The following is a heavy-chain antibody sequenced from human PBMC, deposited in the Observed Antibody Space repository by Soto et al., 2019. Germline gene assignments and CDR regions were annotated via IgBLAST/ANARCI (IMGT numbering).Heavy chain of an antibody. CDR2: IDPSDSYT. CDR1: GYSFTSYW. V-gene: IGHV5-10-1*01. J-gene: IGHJ6*02. CDR3: ASNHPYSVNYGMDV. Sequence: GESLKISCKGSGYSFTSYWISWVCQMPGKGLEWMGRIDPSDSYTNYSPSFQGHVTISADKSISTAYLQWSSLKASDTAMYYCASNHPYSVNYGMDVWGQGTTVTVSS. D-gene: IGHD4-17*01.